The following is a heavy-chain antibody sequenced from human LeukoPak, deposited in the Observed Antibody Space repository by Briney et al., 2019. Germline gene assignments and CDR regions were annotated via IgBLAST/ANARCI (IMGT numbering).Heavy chain of an antibody. CDR3: TRWEAVAGSFDY. CDR2: IRSKAYGGTT. V-gene: IGHV3-49*05. D-gene: IGHD6-19*01. J-gene: IGHJ4*02. CDR1: GFTFGDYA. Sequence: KPGRSLRLSCTASGFTFGDYAMSWFRQAPGKGLEWGGFIRSKAYGGTTEYAASVKGRFTISRDDSKSIAYLQMNSLKTEDTAVYYCTRWEAVAGSFDYWGQGTLVTVSS.